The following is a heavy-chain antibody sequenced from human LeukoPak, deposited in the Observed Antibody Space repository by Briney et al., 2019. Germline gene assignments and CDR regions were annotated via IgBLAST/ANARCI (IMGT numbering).Heavy chain of an antibody. D-gene: IGHD3-22*01. V-gene: IGHV1-69*04. CDR2: IIPILGIA. CDR1: GGTFSSYA. CDR3: ASGNYYDSSGFDY. J-gene: IGHJ4*02. Sequence: GASVKVSCKASGGTFSSYAISWVRQAPGQGLEWMGRIIPILGIANYAQKFQGRVTITTDESTSTAYMELSSLRSEDTAVYYCASGNYYDSSGFDYWGQGTLVTVSS.